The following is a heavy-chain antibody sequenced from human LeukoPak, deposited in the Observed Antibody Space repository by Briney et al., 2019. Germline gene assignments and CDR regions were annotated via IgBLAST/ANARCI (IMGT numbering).Heavy chain of an antibody. Sequence: ASVKFSCKVSGYTPTQLSMHWVRHVPEKRLGRVGGFDPEDGETIYAQNCQGRVTITEDTSTDTAYMELSGLRSEDTAVYYCATDRGVVAGTFDYWGQGTLVTVSS. CDR2: FDPEDGET. CDR3: ATDRGVVAGTFDY. D-gene: IGHD6-19*01. V-gene: IGHV1-24*01. J-gene: IGHJ4*02. CDR1: GYTPTQLS.